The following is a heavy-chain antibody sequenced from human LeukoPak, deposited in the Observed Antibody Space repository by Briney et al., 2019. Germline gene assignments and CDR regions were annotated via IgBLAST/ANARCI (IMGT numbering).Heavy chain of an antibody. D-gene: IGHD3-10*01. CDR1: GFTFSSYG. V-gene: IGHV3-30*02. CDR2: IRYDGSNK. Sequence: GGSLRLSCAASGFTFSSYGMHWVRQAPGKGLEWVAFIRYDGSNKYYADSVKGRFTISRDNSKNTLYLQMNSLRAEDTAVYYCAKESYGSGSYYNWVYYYYYMDVWGKGTTVTISS. J-gene: IGHJ6*03. CDR3: AKESYGSGSYYNWVYYYYYMDV.